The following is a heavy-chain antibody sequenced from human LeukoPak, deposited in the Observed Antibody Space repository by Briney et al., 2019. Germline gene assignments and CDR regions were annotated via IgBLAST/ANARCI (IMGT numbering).Heavy chain of an antibody. CDR3: AKRGGDGVDY. CDR1: GGSISSGDYY. CDR2: IYYSGGT. J-gene: IGHJ4*02. Sequence: SETLSLTCTVSGGSISSGDYYWSWIRQPPGKGLEWIGYIYYSGGTYYNPSLKSRVTISVDTSKNQFSLKLSSVTAADTAVYYCAKRGGDGVDYWGQGTLVTVSS. V-gene: IGHV4-30-4*01. D-gene: IGHD3-16*01.